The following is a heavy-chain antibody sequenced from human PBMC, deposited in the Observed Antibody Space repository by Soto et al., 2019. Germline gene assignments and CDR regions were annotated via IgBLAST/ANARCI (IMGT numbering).Heavy chain of an antibody. V-gene: IGHV3-49*03. J-gene: IGHJ5*02. CDR1: GFTFGDYA. D-gene: IGHD2-2*01. CDR3: TRDGGGIVVVPAAMSFDP. CDR2: IRSKAYGGTT. Sequence: GGSLRLSCTASGFTFGDYAMSWFRQAPGKGLEWVGFIRSKAYGGTTEYAAPVKGRFTISRDDSKSIAYLQMNSLKTEDTAVYYCTRDGGGIVVVPAAMSFDPWGQGTLVTVSS.